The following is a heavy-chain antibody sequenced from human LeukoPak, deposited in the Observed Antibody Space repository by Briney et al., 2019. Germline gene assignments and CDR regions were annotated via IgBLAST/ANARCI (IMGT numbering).Heavy chain of an antibody. J-gene: IGHJ4*02. CDR2: IYYSGST. Sequence: KTSETLSLTCTVSGGSISSYYWSWIRQPPGKGLEWIGYIYYSGSTNYNPSLKSRVTISVDTSKNQFSLKLSSVTAADTAVYYCARHQDSGSYKGFFDYWGQGTLVTVSS. CDR3: ARHQDSGSYKGFFDY. CDR1: GGSISSYY. V-gene: IGHV4-59*08. D-gene: IGHD1-26*01.